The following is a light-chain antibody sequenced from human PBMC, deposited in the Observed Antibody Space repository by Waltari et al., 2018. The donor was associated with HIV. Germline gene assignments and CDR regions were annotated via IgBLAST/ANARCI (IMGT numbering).Light chain of an antibody. Sequence: SDLTQPASVSGFLGQSLTISCTGADSAFGFYIFISWYQQQPGKVPKLLLYEVDTRASGVHGRFSGSKSGNTASLTISGLQVEDEGLYHCASYTADDTVLFGGGTTVTV. CDR2: EVD. V-gene: IGLV2-14*01. J-gene: IGLJ2*01. CDR1: DSAFGFYIF. CDR3: ASYTADDTVL.